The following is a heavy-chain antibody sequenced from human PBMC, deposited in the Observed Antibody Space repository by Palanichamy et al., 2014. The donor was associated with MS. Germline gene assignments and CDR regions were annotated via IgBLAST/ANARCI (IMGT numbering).Heavy chain of an antibody. CDR3: ARDNNGDLFHY. V-gene: IGHV3-74*01. J-gene: IGHJ4*02. Sequence: EVQLVESGGGLVQPGGSLRLSCAASGFTFSSYWMHWVCQAPGKGLVWVSRINSDGSSTSYADFVKGRFTISRDNAKNTLYLQMNSLRAEDTAVYYCARDNNGDLFHYWGQGTLVTVSS. D-gene: IGHD1/OR15-1a*01. CDR2: INSDGSST. CDR1: GFTFSSYW.